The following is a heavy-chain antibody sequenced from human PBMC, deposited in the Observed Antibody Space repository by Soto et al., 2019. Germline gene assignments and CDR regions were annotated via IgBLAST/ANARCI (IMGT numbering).Heavy chain of an antibody. CDR2: INPNSGDA. Sequence: QVQLVHSGAELKKPGASVKVSCKASGYTFTAYAMHWVRQAPGQGLEWMGWINPNSGDATYAQKFQGRVTMTMDTSITTAYMDMRSLRSDDTAVYYCARRYGDPSSSTGFDYWGQGTLVSVSS. J-gene: IGHJ4*02. CDR1: GYTFTAYA. D-gene: IGHD2-21*02. CDR3: ARRYGDPSSSTGFDY. V-gene: IGHV1-2*02.